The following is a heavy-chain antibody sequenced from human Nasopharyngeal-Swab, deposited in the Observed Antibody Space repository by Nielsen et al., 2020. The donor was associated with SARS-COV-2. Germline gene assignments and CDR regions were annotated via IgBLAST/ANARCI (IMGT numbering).Heavy chain of an antibody. V-gene: IGHV4-59*06. CDR1: GGSISSYY. CDR3: AGEATHHYGSGSYSRFDR. CDR2: TSYSGST. J-gene: IGHJ4*02. D-gene: IGHD3-10*01. Sequence: SETLSLTCTVSGGSISSYYWSWIRQPPGKGLEWIGCTSYSGSTFYNPSLKSRLNISIDTSKSQFSLNLTSVTAADMAVHYCAGEATHHYGSGSYSRFDRWGQGSLVTVSS.